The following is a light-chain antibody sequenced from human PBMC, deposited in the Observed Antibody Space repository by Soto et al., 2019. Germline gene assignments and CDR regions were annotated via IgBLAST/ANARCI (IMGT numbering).Light chain of an antibody. CDR1: QAIRNY. Sequence: DIQLTQSPSFLSTSVGDRVTITCRASQAIRNYLAWYQQKPGRAPKLLIYAASTLQTGVPSRFSGSGSGTEFTLTISSLQPEDFATYYCQHLNSYPITFGQGTRPEIK. V-gene: IGKV1-9*01. CDR3: QHLNSYPIT. J-gene: IGKJ5*01. CDR2: AAS.